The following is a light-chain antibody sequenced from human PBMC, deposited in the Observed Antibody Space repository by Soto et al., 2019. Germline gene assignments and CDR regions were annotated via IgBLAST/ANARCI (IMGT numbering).Light chain of an antibody. V-gene: IGLV2-18*02. CDR1: STDFVAYNR. Sequence: QSVLTQPPSVSGSPGQSVTISCTGTSTDFVAYNRVSWYQQPPGTAPKLMIYQVTNRPSGVSNRFSGSRSGNTASLTISGLHAEDEADYYCSSYTDSSNYVFGTGTKVTVL. CDR2: QVT. CDR3: SSYTDSSNYV. J-gene: IGLJ1*01.